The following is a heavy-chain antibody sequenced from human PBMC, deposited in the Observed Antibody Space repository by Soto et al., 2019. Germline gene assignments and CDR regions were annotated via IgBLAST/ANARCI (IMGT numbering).Heavy chain of an antibody. CDR1: VFTFNSYA. V-gene: IGHV3-33*01. CDR2: ICYEGSNK. J-gene: IGHJ4*02. Sequence: PGWSLRLSCVSPVFTFNSYAMHWVRQAPGKGLEWVAVICYEGSNKYYVDSVKGRFTISRDNSKNTLSLQMNSLRAEDTAVYYCARDWRGIVGPTDPNFDFWGQGTLVTVSS. D-gene: IGHD1-26*01. CDR3: ARDWRGIVGPTDPNFDF.